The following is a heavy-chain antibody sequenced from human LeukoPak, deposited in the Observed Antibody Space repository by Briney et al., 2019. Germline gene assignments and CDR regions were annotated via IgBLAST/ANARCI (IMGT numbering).Heavy chain of an antibody. CDR1: GGSISSYY. J-gene: IGHJ6*02. V-gene: IGHV4-59*01. CDR2: IYYSGST. CDR3: ASTSRSIPGKLVMDV. Sequence: SETLSLTCTVSGGSISSYYWSWIRQPPGKGLEWIGYIYYSGSTNYNPSLKSRVTISVDTSKNQFSLKLSSVTAADTAVYYCASTSRSIPGKLVMDVWGQGTTVTVSS. D-gene: IGHD3-16*01.